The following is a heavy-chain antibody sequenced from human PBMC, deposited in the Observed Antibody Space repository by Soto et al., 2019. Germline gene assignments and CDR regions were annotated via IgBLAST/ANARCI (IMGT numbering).Heavy chain of an antibody. Sequence: QAGGSLRLSCAASGFTLDNGMTWVRQAPGKGLEWISTIDYSGANTHYADSVKGRFTISRDKSRNTVALQMSNLRAEDTALYYCVSWVSAHFDNWRQGTLVTVSS. D-gene: IGHD2-8*01. CDR1: GFTLDNG. J-gene: IGHJ4*02. CDR2: IDYSGANT. V-gene: IGHV3-23*01. CDR3: VSWVSAHFDN.